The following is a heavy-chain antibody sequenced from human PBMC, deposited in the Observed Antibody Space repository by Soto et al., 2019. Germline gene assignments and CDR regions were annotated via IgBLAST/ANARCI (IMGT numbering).Heavy chain of an antibody. V-gene: IGHV5-51*01. D-gene: IGHD2-15*01. CDR2: IYPGDSDT. J-gene: IGHJ6*02. CDR1: GYIFTSYW. CDR3: ARLVGVDDYYYYGMDV. Sequence: GESLKISCKGSGYIFTSYWIGWVRQMPGKGLEWMGIIYPGDSDTRYSPSFQGQVTISADKSISTAYLQWSSLKASDTAMYYCARLVGVDDYYYYGMDVWGQAITVTVS.